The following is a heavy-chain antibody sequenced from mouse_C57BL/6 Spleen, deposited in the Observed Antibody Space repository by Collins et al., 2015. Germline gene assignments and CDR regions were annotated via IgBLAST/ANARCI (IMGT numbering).Heavy chain of an antibody. CDR2: IDPSDSYT. J-gene: IGHJ2*01. Sequence: QVQLQQPGAELVMPGASVKLSCKASGYTFTSYWMHWVKQRPGQGLEWIGEIDPSDSYTNYNQKFKGKSTLTVDKSSSTAYMQLSSLTSEDSAVYYCARGYDYDPPFDYWGQGTTLTVSS. D-gene: IGHD2-4*01. CDR3: ARGYDYDPPFDY. V-gene: IGHV1-69*01. CDR1: GYTFTSYW.